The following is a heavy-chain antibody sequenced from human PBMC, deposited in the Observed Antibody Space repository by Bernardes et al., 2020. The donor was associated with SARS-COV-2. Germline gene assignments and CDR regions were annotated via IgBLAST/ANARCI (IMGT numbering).Heavy chain of an antibody. CDR3: AAATLHYDSSGYYSENWFDP. D-gene: IGHD3-22*01. J-gene: IGHJ5*02. CDR1: GSTFTSSA. V-gene: IGHV1-58*01. Sequence: VKVSCKASGSTFTSSAVQWVRQARGQRLEWIGWIVVGSGNTNYAQKFQERVTITRDMSTSTAYMELSSLRSEDTAVYYCAAATLHYDSSGYYSENWFDPWGQGTLVTVSS. CDR2: IVVGSGNT.